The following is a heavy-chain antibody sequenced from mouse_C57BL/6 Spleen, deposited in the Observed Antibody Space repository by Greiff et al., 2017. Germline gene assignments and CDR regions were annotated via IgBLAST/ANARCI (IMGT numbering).Heavy chain of an antibody. D-gene: IGHD2-4*01. V-gene: IGHV5-9-1*02. CDR2: ISSGGDYI. Sequence: EVKLMESGEGLVKPGGSLKLSCAASGFTFSSYAMSWVRQTPEKRLEWVAYISSGGDYIYYADTVKGRFTISRDNARNTLYLQMSSLKSEDTAMYYCTRNYDYYWYFDVWGTGTTVTVSS. CDR3: TRNYDYYWYFDV. CDR1: GFTFSSYA. J-gene: IGHJ1*03.